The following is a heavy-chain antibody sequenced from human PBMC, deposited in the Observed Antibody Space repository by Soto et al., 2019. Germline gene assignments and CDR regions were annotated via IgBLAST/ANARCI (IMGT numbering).Heavy chain of an antibody. Sequence: GEPLKNSCKGSGYSFTSYWIGWVRQMPGKGLEWMGIIYPGDSDTRYSPSFQGQVAISADKSISTAYLQWSSLKASDTAMYYCARASNHSNWFPEAFDIWGQGTMVTVSS. D-gene: IGHD7-27*01. CDR3: ARASNHSNWFPEAFDI. J-gene: IGHJ3*02. CDR2: IYPGDSDT. CDR1: GYSFTSYW. V-gene: IGHV5-51*01.